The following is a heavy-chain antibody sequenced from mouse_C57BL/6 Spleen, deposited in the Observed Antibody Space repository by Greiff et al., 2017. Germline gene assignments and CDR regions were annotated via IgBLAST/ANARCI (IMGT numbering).Heavy chain of an antibody. V-gene: IGHV1-59*01. D-gene: IGHD2-4*01. Sequence: QVQLKQPGAELVRPGTSVKLSCKASGYTFTSYWMHWVKQRPGQGLEWIGVIDPSDSYTNYNQKFKGKATLTVDTSSSTAYMQLSSLTSEDSAVYYCAVYYDYSYWGQGTLVTVSA. CDR3: AVYYDYSY. J-gene: IGHJ3*01. CDR1: GYTFTSYW. CDR2: IDPSDSYT.